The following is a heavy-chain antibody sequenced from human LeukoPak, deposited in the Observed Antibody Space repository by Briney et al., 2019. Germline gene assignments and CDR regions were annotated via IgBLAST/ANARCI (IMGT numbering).Heavy chain of an antibody. Sequence: SETLSLTCTVSGGSISSGAYYWTWTRQHPGKGLEWIGYTHYSGSTYYNPSLKSRVTISVDTSKNQFSLKLSSMTAADTAVYYCARAVLYYYYGMDVWGQGTTVTVSS. V-gene: IGHV4-31*03. J-gene: IGHJ6*02. CDR2: THYSGST. CDR1: GGSISSGAYY. CDR3: ARAVLYYYYGMDV. D-gene: IGHD1-14*01.